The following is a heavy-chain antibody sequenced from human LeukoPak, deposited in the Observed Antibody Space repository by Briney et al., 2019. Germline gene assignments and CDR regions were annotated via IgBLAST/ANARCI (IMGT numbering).Heavy chain of an antibody. V-gene: IGHV3-7*01. J-gene: IGHJ4*02. Sequence: GGSLRLSCAASGFTFSSYWMNWVRQAPGKGLEWVANIKQDGSEKYYVGSVKGRFTISRDNTKNSLYLQMNSLRAEDTAVYYCAGGSGWLIDYWGQGTLVTVSS. CDR3: AGGSGWLIDY. D-gene: IGHD6-19*01. CDR2: IKQDGSEK. CDR1: GFTFSSYW.